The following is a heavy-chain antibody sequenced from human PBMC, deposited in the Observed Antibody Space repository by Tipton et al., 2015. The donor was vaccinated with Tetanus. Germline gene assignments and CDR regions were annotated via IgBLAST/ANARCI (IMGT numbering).Heavy chain of an antibody. V-gene: IGHV4-61*08. J-gene: IGHJ4*02. CDR2: ISPSGRT. Sequence: TLSLTCSVSGGSLRSDDYQWNWIRQPPGKGLEWLAYISPSGRTNSNYSLKSRITISQDTSKNQFSLKLTSVTAADTAVYYCARANYDFPKKGPFDSWGQGTQVIVSS. CDR3: ARANYDFPKKGPFDS. D-gene: IGHD3-3*01. CDR1: GGSLRSDDYQ.